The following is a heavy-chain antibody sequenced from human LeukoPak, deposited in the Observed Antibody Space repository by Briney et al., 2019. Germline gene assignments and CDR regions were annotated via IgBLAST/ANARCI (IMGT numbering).Heavy chain of an antibody. CDR1: GFTFSSYA. CDR2: ISGSGGRT. CDR3: ARAPDGYEAFDI. V-gene: IGHV3-23*01. J-gene: IGHJ3*02. D-gene: IGHD3-22*01. Sequence: GGSLRLSCAASGFTFSSYAMSWVRQAPGKGLEWVSAISGSGGRTYYADSVKGRFTTSRDNSKNTLYLQMNSLRAEDTAVYYCARAPDGYEAFDIWGQGTMVTVSS.